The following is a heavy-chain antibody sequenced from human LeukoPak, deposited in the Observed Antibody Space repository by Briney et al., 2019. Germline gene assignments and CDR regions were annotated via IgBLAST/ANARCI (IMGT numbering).Heavy chain of an antibody. V-gene: IGHV1-3*01. J-gene: IGHJ4*02. D-gene: IGHD3-22*01. CDR1: GYTFTSYA. Sequence: ASVKVSCKASGYTFTSYAMHWVRQAPGQRLEWMGWINAGNGNTKYSQKFQGRVTITRDTSASTAYMELSSLRSEDTAVYYCAATYYYDSSGYSVLFDYWGQGTLVTVSS. CDR3: AATYYYDSSGYSVLFDY. CDR2: INAGNGNT.